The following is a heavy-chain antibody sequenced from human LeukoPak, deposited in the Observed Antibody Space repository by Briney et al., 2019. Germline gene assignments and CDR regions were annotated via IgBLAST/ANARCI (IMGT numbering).Heavy chain of an antibody. Sequence: GGSLRLSCAASGFTFSSYWMHWVRQAPGKGLEGVSAISGSGGSTYYADSVKGRFTISRDNSKNTLYLQMNSLRAEDTAVYYCAKDGRLRYFDWSPIISYWGQGTLVTVSS. CDR1: GFTFSSYW. V-gene: IGHV3-23*01. CDR3: AKDGRLRYFDWSPIISY. D-gene: IGHD3-9*01. CDR2: ISGSGGST. J-gene: IGHJ4*02.